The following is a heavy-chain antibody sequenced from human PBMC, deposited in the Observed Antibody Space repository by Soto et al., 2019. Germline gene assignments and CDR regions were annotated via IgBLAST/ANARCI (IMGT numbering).Heavy chain of an antibody. CDR2: ISGSGGST. CDR1: GFTFSSYA. J-gene: IGHJ4*02. CDR3: AKGRTMLTFGGVIPDY. D-gene: IGHD3-16*02. Sequence: EVQLLESGGGLVQPGGSLRLSCAASGFTFSSYAMSWVRQAPGKGLEWVSAISGSGGSTYYADSVKCRFTISRDNSKNTLYLQMNSLRAEDTAVYYCAKGRTMLTFGGVIPDYWGQGTLVTVSS. V-gene: IGHV3-23*01.